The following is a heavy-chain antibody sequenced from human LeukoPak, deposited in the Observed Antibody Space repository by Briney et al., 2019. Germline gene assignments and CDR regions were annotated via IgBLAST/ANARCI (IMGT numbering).Heavy chain of an antibody. D-gene: IGHD5-18*01. CDR1: GYTFTCYY. CDR2: INPNSGGT. Sequence: ASVKVSCKASGYTFTCYYMHWVRQALGQGLEWMGWINPNSGGTNYAQKFQGRVTMTRDTSISTAYMGLSRLRSDDTAVYYCARDLPRYSYGNYYYYYMDVWGKGTTVTVSS. J-gene: IGHJ6*03. V-gene: IGHV1-2*02. CDR3: ARDLPRYSYGNYYYYYMDV.